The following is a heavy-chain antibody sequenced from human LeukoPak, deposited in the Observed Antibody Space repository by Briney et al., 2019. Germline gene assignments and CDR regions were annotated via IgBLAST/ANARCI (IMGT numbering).Heavy chain of an antibody. CDR1: GFTFSSYS. CDR2: ITSSSTYT. V-gene: IGHV3-21*01. J-gene: IGHJ6*04. CDR3: ARALTAGYYGMDV. D-gene: IGHD2-21*02. Sequence: GGSLRLSCAASGFTFSSYSMKWVRQAPGKGLEWVSSITSSSTYTYYADSVKGRFTVSRDNAKNSLFLQMNSLRAEDTAVYYCARALTAGYYGMDVWGKGTTVTVSS.